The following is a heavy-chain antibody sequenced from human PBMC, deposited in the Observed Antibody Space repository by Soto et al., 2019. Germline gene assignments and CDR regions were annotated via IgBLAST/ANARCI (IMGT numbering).Heavy chain of an antibody. J-gene: IGHJ4*02. V-gene: IGHV3-23*01. Sequence: GGSLRLSCAASGFTFSSYAMTWVRQAPGKGLEWVSAISGSGFSPYYADSVKGRFTISRDNSKNTLYLQMNSLRAEDTAVYYCARRAEYGDPRKSDFDYWGQGTLVTVSS. CDR2: ISGSGFSP. CDR3: ARRAEYGDPRKSDFDY. CDR1: GFTFSSYA. D-gene: IGHD4-17*01.